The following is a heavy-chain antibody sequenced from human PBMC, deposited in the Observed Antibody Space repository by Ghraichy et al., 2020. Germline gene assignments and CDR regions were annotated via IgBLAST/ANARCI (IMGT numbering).Heavy chain of an antibody. CDR2: IYYSGST. V-gene: IGHV4-61*01. CDR3: ARSWAAIPDAFDI. CDR1: GGSVSSGSYY. Sequence: SETLSLTCTVSGGSVSSGSYYWSWIRQPPGKGLEWIGYIYYSGSTNYNPSLKSRVTISVDTSKNQFSLKLSSVTAADTAVYYCARSWAAIPDAFDIWGQGTMVTVSS. D-gene: IGHD2-2*01. J-gene: IGHJ3*02.